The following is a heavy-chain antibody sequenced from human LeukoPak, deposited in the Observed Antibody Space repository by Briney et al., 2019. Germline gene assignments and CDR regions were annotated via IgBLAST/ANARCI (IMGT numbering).Heavy chain of an antibody. J-gene: IGHJ5*02. Sequence: ASVKVSCKASGYTFTGYYMHWVRQAPGQGLEWMGWINPNSGGTNYAQKFQGRVTMTRDTSINTAYMELSRLRSDDTAVYYCARDSSGYYKWFDPWGQGTLVTVSS. CDR2: INPNSGGT. CDR1: GYTFTGYY. V-gene: IGHV1-2*02. D-gene: IGHD3-22*01. CDR3: ARDSSGYYKWFDP.